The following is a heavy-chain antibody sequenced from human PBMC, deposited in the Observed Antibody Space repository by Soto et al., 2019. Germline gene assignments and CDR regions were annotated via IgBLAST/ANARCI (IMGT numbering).Heavy chain of an antibody. CDR1: GYNFANYW. CDR2: IFPGDSDT. J-gene: IGHJ3*02. V-gene: IGHV5-51*01. CDR3: AAGYTTGPDAFDI. D-gene: IGHD6-13*01. Sequence: GESLKISCKGSGYNFANYWIGWGRQMPGKGLEWMGMIFPGDSDTKNSPSLQGQITMSVDKSDSSAYLQWRSLKASDTAMYYCAAGYTTGPDAFDIWGQGTMVTVS.